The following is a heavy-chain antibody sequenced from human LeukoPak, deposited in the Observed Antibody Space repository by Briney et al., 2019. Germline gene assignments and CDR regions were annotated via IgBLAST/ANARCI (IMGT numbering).Heavy chain of an antibody. J-gene: IGHJ4*02. CDR1: GFTVSSSY. Sequence: PGGSLRLSCAASGFTVSSSYMSWVRQAPGRGLEWVSIVYSGGSIYYADSVKGRFTTSRHNSNNTLDLQMNSLRTEDTAMYYCSRSYNSAWLDYCGQGTLVTVSS. CDR3: SRSYNSAWLDY. V-gene: IGHV3-53*04. D-gene: IGHD6-19*01. CDR2: VYSGGSI.